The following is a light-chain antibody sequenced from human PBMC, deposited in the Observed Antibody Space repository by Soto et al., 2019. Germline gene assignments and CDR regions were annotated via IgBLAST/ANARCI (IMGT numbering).Light chain of an antibody. Sequence: TQMTQSPSTLSASVGDSVSITCRASRDIGTRLAWFQQKPGRAPNLLIYRASTLARGVPSRFSGSGSGTELTLTISSLQPDDFATYYCHRHETYPLAFGGGTKVDI. CDR3: HRHETYPLA. V-gene: IGKV1-5*03. CDR1: RDIGTR. CDR2: RAS. J-gene: IGKJ4*01.